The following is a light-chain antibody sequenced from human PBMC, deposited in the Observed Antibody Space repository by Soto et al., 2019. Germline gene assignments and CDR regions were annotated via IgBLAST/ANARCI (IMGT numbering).Light chain of an antibody. Sequence: AIRMTQSPSSFSASTGDRVTITCRASQGISSYLAWYQQKPGKAPKLLIYAASTLQSGVPSRFSGSGSGTDFTLTISCLQSEDFATYYCQQYSSYPLTFGQGNKVEIK. CDR2: AAS. CDR1: QGISSY. CDR3: QQYSSYPLT. J-gene: IGKJ1*01. V-gene: IGKV1-8*01.